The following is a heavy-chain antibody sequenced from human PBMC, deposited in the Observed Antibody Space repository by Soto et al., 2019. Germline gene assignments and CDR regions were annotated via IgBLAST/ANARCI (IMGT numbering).Heavy chain of an antibody. J-gene: IGHJ6*02. Sequence: PSETLSPTCTVSGASLSSGSNYWGWIRQPAGEGLEWIGYIYYSGSTYYNPSLKGRVTMSVDTSKNQFSLKLSSVTAAATAVYYCARGVTYYYYGLDVWGQGTTVTVSS. CDR2: IYYSGST. CDR1: GASLSSGSNY. D-gene: IGHD4-4*01. CDR3: ARGVTYYYYGLDV. V-gene: IGHV4-61*01.